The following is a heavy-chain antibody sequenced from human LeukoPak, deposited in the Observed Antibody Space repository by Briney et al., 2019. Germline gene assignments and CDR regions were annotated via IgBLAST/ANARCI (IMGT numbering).Heavy chain of an antibody. CDR1: GYTFTDYY. CDR2: INPNSGGT. J-gene: IGHJ4*02. V-gene: IGHV1-2*02. D-gene: IGHD6-13*01. CDR3: ARGRTPAGGRVLGDY. Sequence: ASVKVSCKASGYTFTDYYMHWVRQAPGQGLEWMGCINPNSGGTDYAQKSQDRVTMTRDTSISTAYMELSSLTSDDTAIYYCARGRTPAGGRVLGDYWGQGTLVTVSS.